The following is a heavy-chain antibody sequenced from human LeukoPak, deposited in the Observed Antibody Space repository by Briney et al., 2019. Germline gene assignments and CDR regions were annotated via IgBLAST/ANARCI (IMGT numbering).Heavy chain of an antibody. V-gene: IGHV1-46*01. J-gene: IGHJ3*02. CDR1: GYTFGTHW. D-gene: IGHD6-13*01. CDR2: INPSGDVR. Sequence: ASVKVSCKASGYTFGTHWMHWVRQAPGQGLEWMGIINPSGDVRSYAQKFKGRVTVTRDMSTRTVYMELSDLRPEDTAVYYCARHRTSSNWGDAFDIWGQGTMVTVS. CDR3: ARHRTSSNWGDAFDI.